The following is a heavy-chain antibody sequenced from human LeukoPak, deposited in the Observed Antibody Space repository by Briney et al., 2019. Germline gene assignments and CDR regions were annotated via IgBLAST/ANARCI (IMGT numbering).Heavy chain of an antibody. CDR3: ASGEWPQNY. J-gene: IGHJ4*02. CDR2: ITGNGGST. V-gene: IGHV3-23*01. Sequence: GGSLRLSCAASGFTFRTYAMTWVRQAPGKGLEWVSSITGNGGSTYYADSVKGRFTISRDNSKNTLYLQMNSLRAEDTAVYYCASGEWPQNYWGQGTLVTVSS. D-gene: IGHD3-10*01. CDR1: GFTFRTYA.